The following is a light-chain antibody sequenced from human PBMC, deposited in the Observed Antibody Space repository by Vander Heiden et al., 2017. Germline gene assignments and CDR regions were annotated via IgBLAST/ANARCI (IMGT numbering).Light chain of an antibody. Sequence: DSVMTPSPDSLAGSLGERATINCKSSQSVLYSSNNKNYLAWYQQKPGQPPKLLIYWASTRESGVPDRFSGSGSGTDFTLTISSLQAEDVAVYYCQQYYSTPYTFGQGTKLEIK. CDR3: QQYYSTPYT. J-gene: IGKJ2*01. CDR2: WAS. V-gene: IGKV4-1*01. CDR1: QSVLYSSNNKNY.